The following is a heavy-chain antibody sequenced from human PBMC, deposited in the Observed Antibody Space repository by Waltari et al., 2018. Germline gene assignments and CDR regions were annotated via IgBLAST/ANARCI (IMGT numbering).Heavy chain of an antibody. CDR3: ARQSVVSAHGDAFDI. V-gene: IGHV5-51*01. CDR1: GYTFSNYW. J-gene: IGHJ3*02. CDR2: IQPGDSET. D-gene: IGHD3-22*01. Sequence: EEQLLQSGAEMKKPGESLKISCEASGYTFSNYWIAWVRQKPGKGLEWLGLIQPGDSETKYSPSFQGQVTISVDKSINITYLQWSSLRASDTAIFYCARQSVVSAHGDAFDIWGQGTRVIVSS.